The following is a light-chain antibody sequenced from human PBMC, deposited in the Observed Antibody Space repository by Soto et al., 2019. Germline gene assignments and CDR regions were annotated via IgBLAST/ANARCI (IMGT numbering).Light chain of an antibody. V-gene: IGKV3-15*01. Sequence: EIVMTQSPATLSVSPGERATLSCRASQSVRSNLAWYQQKPGQAPRLLIYGASTRATGIPARFSGSGSGTEFTLTISSLQSEDSALYYCQQYNNWSPLTFGGGTKVEIK. J-gene: IGKJ4*01. CDR2: GAS. CDR3: QQYNNWSPLT. CDR1: QSVRSN.